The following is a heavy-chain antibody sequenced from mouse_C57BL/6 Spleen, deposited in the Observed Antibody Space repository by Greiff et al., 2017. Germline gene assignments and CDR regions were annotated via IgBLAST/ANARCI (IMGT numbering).Heavy chain of an antibody. Sequence: EVKVVESGAELVKPGASVKLSCTASGFNIKDYYMHWVKQRTEQGLEWIGRIDPEDGETKYAPKFQGKATITADTSSNTAYLQLSSLTSEDTAVYYCASLYYGYDGFAYWGQGTLVTVSA. CDR3: ASLYYGYDGFAY. V-gene: IGHV14-2*01. CDR1: GFNIKDYY. D-gene: IGHD2-2*01. CDR2: IDPEDGET. J-gene: IGHJ3*01.